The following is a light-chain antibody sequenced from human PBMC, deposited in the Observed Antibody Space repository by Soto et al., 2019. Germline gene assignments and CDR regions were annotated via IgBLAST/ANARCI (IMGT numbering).Light chain of an antibody. Sequence: QTVVTQEPSLTVSPGGTVTLTCASSTGADTSDYYPNWVQQKPGQAPRTLIYSTTNKHSWTPARFSGSLLGGKAALTLSGVQPEDEAEYYCLLYNDGAQPNWVFGGGTKLTVL. CDR1: TGADTSDYY. V-gene: IGLV7-43*01. J-gene: IGLJ3*02. CDR2: STT. CDR3: LLYNDGAQPNWV.